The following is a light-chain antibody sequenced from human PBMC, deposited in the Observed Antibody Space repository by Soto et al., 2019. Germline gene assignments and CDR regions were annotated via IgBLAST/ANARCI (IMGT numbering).Light chain of an antibody. Sequence: DIQMTQSPSSLSASVGDRVTLTCPASQSISSYLNWYQLKPGRPPKLLIYFASSLQAGVPSRFSGAGSETDFTLTITDLQPEDFTSYFCLQTDSVPYTFGQGT. V-gene: IGKV1-39*01. J-gene: IGKJ2*01. CDR2: FAS. CDR1: QSISSY. CDR3: LQTDSVPYT.